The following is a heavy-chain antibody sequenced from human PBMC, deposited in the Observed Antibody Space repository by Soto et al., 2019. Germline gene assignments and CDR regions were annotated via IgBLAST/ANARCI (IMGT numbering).Heavy chain of an antibody. Sequence: SVKVSCKASGGTFSSYTISWVRQAPGQGLEWMGRIIPILGIANYAQKFQGRVTITADKSTSTAYMELSSLRSEDTAVYYCATGYCSSTSCYGTDYWGQGTLVTVSS. CDR3: ATGYCSSTSCYGTDY. CDR1: GGTFSSYT. CDR2: IIPILGIA. J-gene: IGHJ4*02. D-gene: IGHD2-2*01. V-gene: IGHV1-69*02.